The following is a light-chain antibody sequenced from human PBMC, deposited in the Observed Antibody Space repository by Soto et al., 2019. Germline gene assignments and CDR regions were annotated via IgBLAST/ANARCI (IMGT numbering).Light chain of an antibody. Sequence: QPVLTQSPSAPASLGASVKLTCTLSSGFSSYAIAWHQQQPEKGPRFLMKVNSDGSHTKGDGIPDLFSGSSSGAERYLTISSLQSEDEAVFYCQTWGTGIHVFGGGTKLTVL. CDR2: VNSDGSH. CDR1: SGFSSYA. CDR3: QTWGTGIHV. V-gene: IGLV4-69*01. J-gene: IGLJ3*02.